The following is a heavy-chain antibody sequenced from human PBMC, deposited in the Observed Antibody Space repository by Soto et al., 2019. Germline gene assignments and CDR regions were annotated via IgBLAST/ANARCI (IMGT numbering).Heavy chain of an antibody. CDR3: ARDGSRAGQQLVLYYFDY. CDR1: GFTFSSYW. CDR2: IKQDGSEK. Sequence: GGSLRLSCAASGFTFSSYWMSWVRQAPGKGLEWVANIKQDGSEKYYVDSVKGRFTISRDNAKNSLYLQMNSLRAEDTAVYYCARDGSRAGQQLVLYYFDYWGQGTLVTVSS. V-gene: IGHV3-7*05. D-gene: IGHD6-13*01. J-gene: IGHJ4*02.